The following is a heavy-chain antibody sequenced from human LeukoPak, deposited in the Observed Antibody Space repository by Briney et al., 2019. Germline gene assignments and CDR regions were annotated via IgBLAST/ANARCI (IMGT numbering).Heavy chain of an antibody. CDR3: ARVRPGSSGSYYRTS. V-gene: IGHV3-11*04. Sequence: GGSLRLSCVGAGFPFSDFHMSWIRQAPEKGLEWVSYITSGGGFKYYADSVKGRFSISRDDSKNSVFLQMNSLRVEDTAVYYCARVRPGSSGSYYRTSWGQGTLVTVSS. J-gene: IGHJ4*02. CDR2: ITSGGGFK. CDR1: GFPFSDFH. D-gene: IGHD3-22*01.